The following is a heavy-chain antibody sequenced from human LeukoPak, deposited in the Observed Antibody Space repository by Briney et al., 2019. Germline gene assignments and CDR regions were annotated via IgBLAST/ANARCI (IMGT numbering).Heavy chain of an antibody. V-gene: IGHV1-46*01. CDR2: IHPSGGST. J-gene: IGHJ4*02. D-gene: IGHD6-13*01. CDR3: ARVLADAGTGY. Sequence: ASVKVSCKASGYTFTDYYIHWVRQAPGQGLXXXGIIHPSGGSTTYAQKFQGRVTVTSDTSTSTVYMELSSLRSEDTAVYYCARVLADAGTGYWGQGTLVTVSS. CDR1: GYTFTDYY.